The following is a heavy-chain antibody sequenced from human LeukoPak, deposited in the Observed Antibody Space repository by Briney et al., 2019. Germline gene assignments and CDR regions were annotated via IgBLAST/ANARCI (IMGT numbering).Heavy chain of an antibody. V-gene: IGHV1-69*13. CDR1: GGTFSSYA. J-gene: IGHJ4*02. CDR3: ARSRRDGYNHN. D-gene: IGHD5-24*01. CDR2: IIPIFGTA. Sequence: ASVKVPCKASGGTFSSYAISWVRQAPGQGLEWMGGIIPIFGTANYAQKFQGRVTITADESTSTAYMELSSLRSEDTAVYYCARSRRDGYNHNWGQGTLVTVSS.